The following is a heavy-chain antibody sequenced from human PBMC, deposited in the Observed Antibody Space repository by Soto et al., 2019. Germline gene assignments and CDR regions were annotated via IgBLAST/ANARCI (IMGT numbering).Heavy chain of an antibody. CDR3: ARFGSRDGYALFY. Sequence: SETLSLTCTVSGGSISSYYWSWIRQPPGKGLEWIGYIYYSGSTNYNPSLKSRVTISVDTSKNQFSLKLSSVTAADTAVYYCARFGSRDGYALFYWGQGTLVTVS. CDR2: IYYSGST. V-gene: IGHV4-59*01. CDR1: GGSISSYY. D-gene: IGHD5-12*01. J-gene: IGHJ4*02.